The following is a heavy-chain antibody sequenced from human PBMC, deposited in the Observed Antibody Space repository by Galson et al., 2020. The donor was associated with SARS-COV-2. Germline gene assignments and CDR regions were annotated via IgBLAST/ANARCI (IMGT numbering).Heavy chain of an antibody. J-gene: IGHJ4*02. CDR1: GFTFSSYA. V-gene: IGHV3-23*01. CDR2: ISGSGGST. CDR3: AKDYLPIYYGGPLYSYFDY. Sequence: GGSLRLSCAASGFTFSSYAMSWVRQAPGKGLEWVSAISGSGGSTYYADSVKGRFTISRDNSKNTLYLQMNSLRAEDTAVYYCAKDYLPIYYGGPLYSYFDYWGQGTLVTVSS. D-gene: IGHD4-17*01.